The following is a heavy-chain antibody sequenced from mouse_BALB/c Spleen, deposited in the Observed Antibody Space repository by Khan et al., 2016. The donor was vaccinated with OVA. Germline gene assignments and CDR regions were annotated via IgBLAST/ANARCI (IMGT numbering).Heavy chain of an antibody. J-gene: IGHJ4*01. V-gene: IGHV2-6-5*01. Sequence: QVQLKQSGPGLVAPSQSLSITCTVSGFSLTDYGVSWIRQPPGKGLEWLGVIWGGGSTYYNSALKSRLSICKDNSKSQAFLKMSSLQTDDTAMYYGAKGVWYYYCGLDYWGQGTSVTVSS. CDR3: AKGVWYYYCGLDY. CDR2: IWGGGST. D-gene: IGHD1-1*02. CDR1: GFSLTDYG.